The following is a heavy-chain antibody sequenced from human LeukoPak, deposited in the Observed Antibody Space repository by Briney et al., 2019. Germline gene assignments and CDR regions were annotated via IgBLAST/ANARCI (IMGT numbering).Heavy chain of an antibody. Sequence: ASVKVSCKASDYTFTSYGISWVRQAPGQGLEWMGWISAYNGNTNYAQKLQGRVTMTTDTSTSTAYMELRSLRSDDTAVYYCARDADSTQGGGQLWFAYYYMDVWGKGTTVTISS. V-gene: IGHV1-18*01. CDR2: ISAYNGNT. D-gene: IGHD5-18*01. CDR1: DYTFTSYG. J-gene: IGHJ6*03. CDR3: ARDADSTQGGGQLWFAYYYMDV.